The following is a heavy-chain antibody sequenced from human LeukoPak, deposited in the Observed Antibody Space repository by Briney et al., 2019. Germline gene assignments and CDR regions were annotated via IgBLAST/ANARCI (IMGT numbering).Heavy chain of an antibody. CDR2: ISYDGSNK. D-gene: IGHD2-2*01. J-gene: IGHJ3*02. CDR1: GFTFSSYA. V-gene: IGHV3-30*01. Sequence: GRSLRLSCAASGFTFSSYAMHWVRQAPGKGLEWVAVISYDGSNKYYADSVKGRFTISRDNSKNTLYLQMNSLRAEDTAVYSCARETPRPTSFFDIWGQGTMVTVSS. CDR3: ARETPRPTSFFDI.